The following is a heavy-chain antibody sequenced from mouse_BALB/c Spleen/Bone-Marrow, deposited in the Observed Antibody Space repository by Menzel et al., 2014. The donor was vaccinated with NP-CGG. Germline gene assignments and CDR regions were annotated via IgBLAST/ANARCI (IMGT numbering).Heavy chain of an antibody. CDR3: AFIYYGYAMDY. J-gene: IGHJ4*01. D-gene: IGHD2-1*01. CDR2: IDPANGNT. V-gene: IGHV14-3*02. Sequence: VQLKQSGAELVKPGASVKLSCTASGFNIKDTYMHWVKQRPEQGLEWIGRIDPANGNTKYDPKFQGKATITADTSSNTAYLQLSGLTSEDTAVYYCAFIYYGYAMDYWGQGTSVTVSS. CDR1: GFNIKDTY.